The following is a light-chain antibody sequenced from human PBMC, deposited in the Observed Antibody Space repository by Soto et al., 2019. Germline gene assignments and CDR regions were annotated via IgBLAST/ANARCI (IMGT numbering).Light chain of an antibody. J-gene: IGKJ1*01. CDR1: QSLLHKNGNNY. Sequence: DIVMTQLPVSLPVTPGEAASISCMSSQSLLHKNGNNYFNWYLRKPGQSPRLLIYMGSKRASGVPDRFSGSGAGTNFTLSISRVEVEDVGTFFCMQSSQYRSFGQGTKVDIK. CDR3: MQSSQYRS. V-gene: IGKV2-28*01. CDR2: MGS.